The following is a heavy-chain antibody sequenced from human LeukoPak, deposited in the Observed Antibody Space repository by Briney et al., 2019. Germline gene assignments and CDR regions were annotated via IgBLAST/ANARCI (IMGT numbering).Heavy chain of an antibody. Sequence: GGSLRLSCAASGFTVSSNYMNWVRQAPGKGLEWVSAITGSGVGTYYADSVKGRFTISRDNSKNTLYLQMNGLRAEDTAAYYCAKKTRDSSNWHYFDYWGQGTLVTVSS. D-gene: IGHD6-13*01. V-gene: IGHV3-23*01. CDR2: ITGSGVGT. CDR3: AKKTRDSSNWHYFDY. J-gene: IGHJ4*02. CDR1: GFTVSSNY.